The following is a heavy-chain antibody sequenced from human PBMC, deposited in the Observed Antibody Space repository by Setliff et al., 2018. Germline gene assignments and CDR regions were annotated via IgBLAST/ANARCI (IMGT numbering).Heavy chain of an antibody. V-gene: IGHV3-23*01. CDR1: GFTFSYFS. Sequence: GGSLRLSCAGSGFTFSYFSMSWVRQVPGKGLEWVSSIFYNGASPSYADSVKGRFTISRDNSRNTLYLQMNNLKVEDTAIYYCAKDYRRDGYWDIDYWGQGTLVTV. CDR2: IFYNGASP. J-gene: IGHJ4*02. CDR3: AKDYRRDGYWDIDY. D-gene: IGHD3-16*02.